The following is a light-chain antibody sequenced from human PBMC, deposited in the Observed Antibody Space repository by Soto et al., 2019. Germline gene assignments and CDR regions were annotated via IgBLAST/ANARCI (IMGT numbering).Light chain of an antibody. CDR3: SSYTTTSTVV. Sequence: QSALTQPASVSGSPGQSITISCTGTSSDVGGYNYVSWYQQHPGKAPKLIISNVGDRPSGVSNRFSGSKSGNTASLTISGLQTEDKADYYCSSYTTTSTVVFGGGTKLTVL. CDR1: SSDVGGYNY. CDR2: NVG. V-gene: IGLV2-14*03. J-gene: IGLJ3*02.